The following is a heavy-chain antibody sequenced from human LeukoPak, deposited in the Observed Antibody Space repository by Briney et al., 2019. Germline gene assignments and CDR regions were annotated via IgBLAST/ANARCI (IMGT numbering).Heavy chain of an antibody. D-gene: IGHD1-7*01. Sequence: PGGSLRLSCAASGFTFSSYSMNWVRQAPGKGLEWVSYISSSSSTIYYADSVKGRFTISRDNSKNTLYLQMNSLRAKDTAVYYCAKGRLELHQYFQHWGQGTLVTVSS. CDR2: ISSSSSTI. CDR1: GFTFSSYS. V-gene: IGHV3-48*01. J-gene: IGHJ1*01. CDR3: AKGRLELHQYFQH.